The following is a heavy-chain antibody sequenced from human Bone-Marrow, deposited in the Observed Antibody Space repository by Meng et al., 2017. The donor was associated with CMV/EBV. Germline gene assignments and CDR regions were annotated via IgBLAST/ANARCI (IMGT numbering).Heavy chain of an antibody. J-gene: IGHJ6*02. CDR1: GGTFSSYT. V-gene: IGHV1-69*16. CDR3: ARGGYGSSWPSRGYYYGMDV. D-gene: IGHD6-13*01. CDR2: IIPILGIA. Sequence: SVKVSCKASGGTFSSYTISWVRQAPGQGLEWMGRIIPILGIANYAQKFQGRVTITTDESTSTAYMELSSLRSEDTAVYYCARGGYGSSWPSRGYYYGMDVWGQGTTVTVSS.